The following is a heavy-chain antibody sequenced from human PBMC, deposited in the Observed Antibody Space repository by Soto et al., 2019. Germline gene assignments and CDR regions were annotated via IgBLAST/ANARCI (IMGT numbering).Heavy chain of an antibody. CDR2: ISAYNGNT. CDR3: ARDLWGHCGVDCYPLDV. D-gene: IGHD2-21*02. CDR1: GYTFTSYG. J-gene: IGHJ6*02. Sequence: ASVKVSCKASGYTFTSYGISWVRQAPGQGLEWMGWISAYNGNTNYAQKLQGRVTMTTDTSTSTAYTELRSLRSDDTAVYYCARDLWGHCGVDCYPLDVWGQGTTVTVSS. V-gene: IGHV1-18*01.